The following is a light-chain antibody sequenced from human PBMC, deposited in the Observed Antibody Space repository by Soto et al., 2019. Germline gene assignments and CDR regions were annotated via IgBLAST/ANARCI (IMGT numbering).Light chain of an antibody. V-gene: IGKV3-11*01. CDR1: QSVSSS. CDR2: DTS. J-gene: IGKJ4*01. CDR3: QQRSNWPLT. Sequence: IVLTQSPATLSFSPGDRATLSCGASQSVSSSLGWYQQKPGQAPRLLIYDTSNRATGIPARFSGSGSGTDFTLTISSLEPEDFAVYYCQQRSNWPLTFGGGTKVEIK.